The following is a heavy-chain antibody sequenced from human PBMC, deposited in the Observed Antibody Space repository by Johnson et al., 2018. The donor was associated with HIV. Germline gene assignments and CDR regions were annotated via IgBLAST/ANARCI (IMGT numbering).Heavy chain of an antibody. CDR1: GFTFRNYG. V-gene: IGHV3-30*02. Sequence: QVQLVESGGGVVQPGGSLRLSCAASGFTFRNYGMHWVRQAPGKGLEWVAFIRYDGNNKYYADSVKGRFTISRDNFKNTLYLQMKSLRAEIAAVYYCARIPGRGGDNDALEIGGKGTMVTVSS. CDR3: ARIPGRGGDNDALEI. D-gene: IGHD1-14*01. CDR2: IRYDGNNK. J-gene: IGHJ3*02.